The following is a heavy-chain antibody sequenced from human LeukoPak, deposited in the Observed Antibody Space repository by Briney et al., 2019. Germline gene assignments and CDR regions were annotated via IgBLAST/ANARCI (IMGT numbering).Heavy chain of an antibody. CDR2: IYYSGST. D-gene: IGHD3-22*01. J-gene: IGHJ3*02. Sequence: SETLSLTCTVSGGSISSYYWSSIRQPPGKGLEGIGYIYYSGSTNYNPSLKSRVTISADTSKNHFSLKLSSVTAADTAVYYCARTGDSSGYDDAFDIWGQGTMVTVSS. CDR3: ARTGDSSGYDDAFDI. CDR1: GGSISSYY. V-gene: IGHV4-59*01.